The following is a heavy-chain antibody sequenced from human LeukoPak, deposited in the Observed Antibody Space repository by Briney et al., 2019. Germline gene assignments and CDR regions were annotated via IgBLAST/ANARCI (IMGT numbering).Heavy chain of an antibody. V-gene: IGHV3-74*01. CDR1: GFTFGSFW. Sequence: GGSLRLSCAASGFTFGSFWMHWVRQAPGKGLMRVSRINSGGTDTVYADSVKGRFTSSRDNAKSTLYLQMNSLRAEDTALYYCVRGSSGPDIWGQGTMVTVSS. CDR3: VRGSSGPDI. J-gene: IGHJ3*02. CDR2: INSGGTDT. D-gene: IGHD3-10*01.